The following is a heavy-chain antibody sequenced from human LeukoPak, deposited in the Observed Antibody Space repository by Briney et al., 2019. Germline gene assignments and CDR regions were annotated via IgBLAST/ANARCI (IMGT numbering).Heavy chain of an antibody. D-gene: IGHD3-22*01. CDR3: ARDNDYYDSSGYYRYFDY. V-gene: IGHV4-31*11. Sequence: SETLSLTCAVSGASIGSGGYYWSWIRQHPGKGLEWIGYIYDTGNTYYNPSLRSRLTMSIDTSKNQFSLKLTSVTAADTAVYYCARDNDYYDSSGYYRYFDYWGQGTLVTVSS. CDR1: GASIGSGGYY. J-gene: IGHJ4*02. CDR2: IYDTGNT.